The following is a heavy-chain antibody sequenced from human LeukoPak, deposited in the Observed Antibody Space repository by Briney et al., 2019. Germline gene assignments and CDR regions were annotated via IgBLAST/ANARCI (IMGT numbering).Heavy chain of an antibody. CDR2: IFYSGQT. V-gene: IGHV4-59*12. CDR3: ARYDGDYVVY. D-gene: IGHD4-17*01. CDR1: GGSLSSYY. J-gene: IGHJ4*02. Sequence: SETLSLTCSVSGGSLSSYYWIWTRQPPGKGLEYIGYIFYSGQTNYNPSLKNRVTISVDTSKNEFSLNLSSVTAADTAVYYCARYDGDYVVYWGQGTLVTVSS.